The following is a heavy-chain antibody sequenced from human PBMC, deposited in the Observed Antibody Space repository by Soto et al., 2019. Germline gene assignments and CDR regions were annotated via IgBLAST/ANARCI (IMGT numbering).Heavy chain of an antibody. J-gene: IGHJ4*02. CDR1: GDSVSSNSVA. CDR3: ARDSPGYGDYVLFDY. V-gene: IGHV6-1*01. Sequence: QVQLQQSGPGLVKPSQTLSLTCAISGDSVSSNSVAWNWIRQSPSRGLEWLGRTYYRSKWSNDLXVSVERRITIXXDXSXXQFSLQLDSVTPEDTAVYYCARDSPGYGDYVLFDYWGQGTRVTVSS. D-gene: IGHD4-17*01. CDR2: TYYRSKWSN.